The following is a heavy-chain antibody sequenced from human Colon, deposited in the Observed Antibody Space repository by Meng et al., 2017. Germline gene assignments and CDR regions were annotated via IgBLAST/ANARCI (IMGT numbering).Heavy chain of an antibody. CDR2: IIYDGSYK. CDR1: GFTFSSST. CDR3: ARIGRYNRGSDD. V-gene: IGHV3-30*15. D-gene: IGHD6-19*01. Sequence: GESLKISCAASGFTFSSSTMHWVRRAPGKGLEWLAVIIYDGSYKFYADSVKDRFIISRDNSNNSLHLQMSGLRVDDTAVYYCARIGRYNRGSDDWGQGTLVTVSS. J-gene: IGHJ4*02.